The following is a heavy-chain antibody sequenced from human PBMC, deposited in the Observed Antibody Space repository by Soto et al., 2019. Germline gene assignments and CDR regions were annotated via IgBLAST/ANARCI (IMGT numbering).Heavy chain of an antibody. CDR1: GYNFFDYG. D-gene: IGHD2-8*02. J-gene: IGHJ1*01. Sequence: QIQLVQSGAEVKKPGASVKVACKASGYNFFDYGVSWVRQAPAQGLEWMGWVSPKSGNTDYARKVQGRVTMTTDIPTSTAYMELRGLISDNTGVYYCGRGRPVSSIGPLLVWGQGTLVSVSS. V-gene: IGHV1-18*01. CDR2: VSPKSGNT. CDR3: GRGRPVSSIGPLLV.